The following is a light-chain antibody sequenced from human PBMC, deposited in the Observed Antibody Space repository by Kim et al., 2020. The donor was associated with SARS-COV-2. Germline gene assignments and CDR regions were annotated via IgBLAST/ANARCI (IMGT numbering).Light chain of an antibody. V-gene: IGKV1-16*01. CDR2: ATS. Sequence: SAAVGNRCTITCRARQGISNYLAWFQQKPGKAPKSLIYATSRLHRGVPSRFNGDGSETDFTLTITGLQPEDFATYYCQQYNTYPYTFGQGTKLEI. CDR1: QGISNY. CDR3: QQYNTYPYT. J-gene: IGKJ2*01.